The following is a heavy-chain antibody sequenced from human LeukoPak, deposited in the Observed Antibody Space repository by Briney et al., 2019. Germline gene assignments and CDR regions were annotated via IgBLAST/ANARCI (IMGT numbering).Heavy chain of an antibody. CDR3: ATCPSGEDY. J-gene: IGHJ4*02. D-gene: IGHD1-26*01. Sequence: SETLSLTCTVSGGSISSYYWSWIRQPPGKGLEWIGSIYYSGSTYYNPSLKSRVTISVDTSKNQFSLKLSSVTAADTAVYYCATCPSGEDYWGQGTLVTVSS. CDR1: GGSISSYY. V-gene: IGHV4-59*05. CDR2: IYYSGST.